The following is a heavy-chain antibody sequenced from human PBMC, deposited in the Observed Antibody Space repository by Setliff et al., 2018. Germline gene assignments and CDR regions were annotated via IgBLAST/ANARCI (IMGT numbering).Heavy chain of an antibody. CDR2: MYSGGGT. J-gene: IGHJ4*02. V-gene: IGHV3-53*04. D-gene: IGHD3-3*01. Sequence: LRLSCVASGFSVGSTYMTWVRQAPGKGLEWVSVMYSGGGTDYLDSLRGRFTISRSNSRNTVFLQMNGLRVEDTAVYFCARAGTVGERIAGWDSWGPGTLVTVSS. CDR3: ARAGTVGERIAGWDS. CDR1: GFSVGSTY.